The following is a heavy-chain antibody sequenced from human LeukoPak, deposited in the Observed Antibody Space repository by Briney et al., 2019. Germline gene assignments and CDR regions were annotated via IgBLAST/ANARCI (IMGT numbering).Heavy chain of an antibody. D-gene: IGHD3/OR15-3a*01. Sequence: SETLSLTCTVPGGSISSSSYYWGWIRQPPGKGLEWIGSIYYSGSTYYNPSLKSRVTISVDTSKNQFSLKLSSVTAADTAVYYCASGQGYFDYWGQGTLVTVSS. V-gene: IGHV4-39*01. J-gene: IGHJ4*02. CDR1: GGSISSSSYY. CDR3: ASGQGYFDY. CDR2: IYYSGST.